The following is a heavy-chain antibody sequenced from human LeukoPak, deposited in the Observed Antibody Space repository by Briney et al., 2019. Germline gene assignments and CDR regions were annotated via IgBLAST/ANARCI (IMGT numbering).Heavy chain of an antibody. J-gene: IGHJ5*02. V-gene: IGHV1-18*01. CDR3: ARGACSSTSCPGVRRWFDP. Sequence: ASVKVSCTASGYTFTSYGISWVRQAPGQGLEWMGWISAYNGNTNYAQKLQGRVTMTTDTSTSTAYMELRSLRSDDTAVYYCARGACSSTSCPGVRRWFDPWGQGTLVTVSS. CDR1: GYTFTSYG. D-gene: IGHD2-2*01. CDR2: ISAYNGNT.